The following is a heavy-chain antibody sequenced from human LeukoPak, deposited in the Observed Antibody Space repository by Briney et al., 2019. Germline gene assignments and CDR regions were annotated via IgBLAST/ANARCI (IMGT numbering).Heavy chain of an antibody. D-gene: IGHD3-3*01. J-gene: IGHJ6*03. CDR2: IYYSGST. CDR3: ASYEYYDFWSGYQDYYYMDV. V-gene: IGHV4-59*08. Sequence: SSETLSLTCTVSGGSISSYYWSWIRQPPGKGLEWIGYIYYSGSTNYNPSLKSRVTISVDTSKNQFSLKLSSVTAADTAVYYCASYEYYDFWSGYQDYYYMDVWGKGTTVTVSS. CDR1: GGSISSYY.